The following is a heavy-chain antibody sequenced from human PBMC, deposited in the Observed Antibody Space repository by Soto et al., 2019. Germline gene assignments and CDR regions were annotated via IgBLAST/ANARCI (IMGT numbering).Heavy chain of an antibody. CDR1: GFTFSSYA. Sequence: WGSLRLSCAASGFTFSSYAMSWVRQAPGKGLEWVSAISGSGGSTYYADSVKGRFTISRDNSKNTLYLQMNSLRAEDTAVYYCAKDPVSDYGGNSYWGQGTLVTVSS. J-gene: IGHJ4*02. CDR2: ISGSGGST. CDR3: AKDPVSDYGGNSY. V-gene: IGHV3-23*01. D-gene: IGHD4-17*01.